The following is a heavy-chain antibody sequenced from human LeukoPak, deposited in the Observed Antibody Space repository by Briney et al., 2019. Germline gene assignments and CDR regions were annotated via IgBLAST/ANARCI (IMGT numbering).Heavy chain of an antibody. CDR1: GGSISSYY. CDR2: IYYSGST. D-gene: IGHD3-3*01. V-gene: IGHV4-59*01. J-gene: IGHJ6*03. CDR3: ASLDRGPRVAYYMDV. Sequence: SETLSLTCTVSGGSISSYYWSWIRQPPGKGLEWIGYIYYSGSTNYNPSLKSRVTISVDTSKNQFSLKLSSVTAADTAVYYCASLDRGPRVAYYMDVWGKGTTVTVSS.